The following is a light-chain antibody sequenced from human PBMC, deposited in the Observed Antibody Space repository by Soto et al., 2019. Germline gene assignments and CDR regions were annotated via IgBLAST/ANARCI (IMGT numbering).Light chain of an antibody. CDR2: DAS. CDR1: QSVSSS. V-gene: IGKV3-11*01. J-gene: IGKJ4*01. Sequence: EIVLTQSPATLSLSPGERATLSCRTSQSVSSSLAWYQRKPGQAPRLLIYDASNRATGIPARFSGSGSGTDFTLTISSLQPEDFAVYYCQQRASLFTFGGGTKVEIK. CDR3: QQRASLFT.